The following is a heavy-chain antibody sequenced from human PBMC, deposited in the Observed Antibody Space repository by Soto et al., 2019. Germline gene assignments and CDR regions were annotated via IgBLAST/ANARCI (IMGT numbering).Heavy chain of an antibody. CDR2: INPSGGST. V-gene: IGHV1-46*01. D-gene: IGHD3-9*01. Sequence: ASVKVSCKASGYTFTSYYMHWVRQAPGQRLEWMGIINPSGGSTSYAQKFQGRVTMTRDTSTSTVYMELSSLRSEDTAVYYCARGAYDILTGYYPRVFYYYGMDVWGQGTTVTVSS. CDR1: GYTFTSYY. CDR3: ARGAYDILTGYYPRVFYYYGMDV. J-gene: IGHJ6*02.